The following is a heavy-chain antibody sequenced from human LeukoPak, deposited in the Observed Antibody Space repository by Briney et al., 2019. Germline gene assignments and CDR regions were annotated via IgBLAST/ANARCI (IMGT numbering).Heavy chain of an antibody. CDR3: ARGYDYGDYGVVE. J-gene: IGHJ4*02. D-gene: IGHD4-17*01. V-gene: IGHV3-33*01. CDR2: IWYDGSNK. Sequence: GGSLRLSCAASGFTFSNYGMHWVRQAPGKGLEGVAVIWYDGSNKYYSDSVRGRFTISRDNSKNTLYLQMNSLRAEDTAVYYCARGYDYGDYGVVEWGQGTLVTVSS. CDR1: GFTFSNYG.